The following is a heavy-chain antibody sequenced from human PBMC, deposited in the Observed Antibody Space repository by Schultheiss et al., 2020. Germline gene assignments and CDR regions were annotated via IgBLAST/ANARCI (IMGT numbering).Heavy chain of an antibody. CDR3: ARDLWTTGGGGQ. J-gene: IGHJ4*02. V-gene: IGHV3-48*02. CDR2: IRASGTT. D-gene: IGHD3/OR15-3a*01. CDR1: GFAFANFT. Sequence: GGSLRLSCVAFGFAFANFTMSWVRQAPGKGLEWLAYIRASGTTVYPDSVKGRFTISRDNAKNSLFLQMNSLRDDDTAVYFCARDLWTTGGGGQWGQGTLVTVSS.